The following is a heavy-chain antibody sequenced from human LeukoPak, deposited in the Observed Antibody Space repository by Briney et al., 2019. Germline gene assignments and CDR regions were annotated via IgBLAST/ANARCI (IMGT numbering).Heavy chain of an antibody. J-gene: IGHJ4*02. CDR2: ISWNRGSI. CDR1: GFTFDDYA. V-gene: IGHV3-9*03. D-gene: IGHD5-18*01. Sequence: GGSLRLFCAASGFTFDDYAMHWVRHAPGKGLEWVSGISWNRGSIGYADSVKGRLTISRDNAKSTLYLQMNSLRPDDMALYYCTIASGYSSGAVDYWGQGTLVTVSS. CDR3: TIASGYSSGAVDY.